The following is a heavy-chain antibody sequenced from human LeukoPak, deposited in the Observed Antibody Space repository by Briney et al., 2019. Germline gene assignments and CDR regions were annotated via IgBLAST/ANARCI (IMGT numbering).Heavy chain of an antibody. CDR3: TRRYNFDYE. D-gene: IGHD5-18*01. CDR2: MSGGNI. Sequence: PSETLSLTCTVSGVSITSDTYYSGWIRQPPGEGLEWIVSMSGGNIYYNPSLKGRVTMYADTSKNKFTLSLSSVTAADTAVYYCTRRYNFDYEWGQGTLVTVTP. V-gene: IGHV4-39*01. CDR1: GVSITSDTYY. J-gene: IGHJ4*02.